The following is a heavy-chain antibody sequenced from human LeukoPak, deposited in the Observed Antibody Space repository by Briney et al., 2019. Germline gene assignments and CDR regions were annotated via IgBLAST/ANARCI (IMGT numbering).Heavy chain of an antibody. CDR3: ASSRWLQRDAFDI. CDR1: GFTFSSYS. V-gene: IGHV3-21*01. CDR2: ISSSSSYI. J-gene: IGHJ3*02. Sequence: GGSLRLSCAASGFTFSSYSMNWVRQAPGKGLEWVSSISSSSSYIYYADSVKGRFTISRDNAKNSLYLQMNSLRAEDTAVYYCASSRWLQRDAFDIWGQGTIVTVSS. D-gene: IGHD5-24*01.